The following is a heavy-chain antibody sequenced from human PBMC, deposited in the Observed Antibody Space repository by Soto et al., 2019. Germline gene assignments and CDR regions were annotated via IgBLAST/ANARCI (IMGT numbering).Heavy chain of an antibody. CDR1: GYPFTTYY. D-gene: IGHD2-15*01. CDR2: INPSGGST. J-gene: IGHJ5*02. CDR3: ASSKDIVVVVAEPNWFDP. V-gene: IGHV1-46*01. Sequence: ASVKVSCKASGYPFTTYYMHWVRQAPGQGLEWMAIINPSGGSTSYAQKFQGRVTVTTDTSTSTVYMELSSLRSEDTAVYYCASSKDIVVVVAEPNWFDPWGQGTLVTVSS.